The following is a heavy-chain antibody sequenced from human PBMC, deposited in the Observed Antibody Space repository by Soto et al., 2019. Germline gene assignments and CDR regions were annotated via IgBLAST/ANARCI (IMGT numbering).Heavy chain of an antibody. CDR2: IYYSGST. V-gene: IGHV4-59*08. D-gene: IGHD3-10*01. J-gene: IGHJ4*02. CDR3: ARHYGSGTYPFDY. CDR1: GGSISSYY. Sequence: SETLSLTCTVSGGSISSYYWSWIRQPPRKGLEWIGYIYYSGSTNYNPSLKSRVTISVDTSKNQFSLKLSSVTAADTAVYYCARHYGSGTYPFDYWGQGTLVTVSS.